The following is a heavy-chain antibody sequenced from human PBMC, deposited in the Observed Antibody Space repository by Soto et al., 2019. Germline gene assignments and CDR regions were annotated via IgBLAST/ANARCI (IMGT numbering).Heavy chain of an antibody. CDR2: INTDGSVA. V-gene: IGHV3-74*03. CDR3: VRDMQLWRLDS. J-gene: IGHJ4*02. D-gene: IGHD2-21*01. CDR1: GLTFSSYL. Sequence: TGGSLSLSCAASGLTFSSYLMHWVRQAPGKGLVWVSRINTDGSVAMYVDSVKGRFTISRDNAKNTLYLHMNSLRAEDTAVYYCVRDMQLWRLDSWGRGTLVTVSS.